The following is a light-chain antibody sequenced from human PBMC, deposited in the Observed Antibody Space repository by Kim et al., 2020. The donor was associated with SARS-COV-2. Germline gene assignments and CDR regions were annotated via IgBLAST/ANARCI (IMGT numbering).Light chain of an antibody. CDR1: SSNIVAGYD. Sequence: RVTISCTGSSSNIVAGYDVHWYQQLPGTAPKLLIYGNSNRPSGVPDRFSGSKSGTSASLAITGLQAEDEADYYCQSYDSSLGGSGVFGTGTKVTV. J-gene: IGLJ1*01. CDR3: QSYDSSLGGSGV. CDR2: GNS. V-gene: IGLV1-40*01.